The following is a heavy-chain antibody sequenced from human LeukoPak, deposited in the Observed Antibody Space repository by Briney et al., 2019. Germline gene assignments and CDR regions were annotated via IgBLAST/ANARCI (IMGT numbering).Heavy chain of an antibody. CDR1: GYTFTSYY. CDR3: ARDNSVGDNAWWFDP. Sequence: ASVKVSCKASGYTFTSYYMHWVRQAPGQGLEWMGLINPTGGSTGYAQKFQGRVTMTRDMSTSTDYMGLSSLRSEDTAIYYCARDNSVGDNAWWFDPWGQGTLVTVSS. D-gene: IGHD1-26*01. CDR2: INPTGGST. J-gene: IGHJ5*02. V-gene: IGHV1-46*01.